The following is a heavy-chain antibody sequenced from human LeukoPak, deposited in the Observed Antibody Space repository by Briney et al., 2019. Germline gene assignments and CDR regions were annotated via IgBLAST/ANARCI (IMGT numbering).Heavy chain of an antibody. CDR2: ISAYNGNT. Sequence: ASAKVSCKASGYTFTSYGISWVRQAPGQGLEWMGWISAYNGNTNYAQKLQGRVTMTTDTSTSTAYMELRSLRSDDTAVYYCARDMLDYVWGSYRTPLYWGQGTLVTVSS. V-gene: IGHV1-18*01. CDR1: GYTFTSYG. D-gene: IGHD3-16*02. CDR3: ARDMLDYVWGSYRTPLY. J-gene: IGHJ4*02.